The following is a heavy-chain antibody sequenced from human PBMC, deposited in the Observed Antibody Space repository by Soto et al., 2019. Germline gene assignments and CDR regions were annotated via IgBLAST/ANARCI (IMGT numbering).Heavy chain of an antibody. CDR2: TSYDGTNK. Sequence: PGGSLRLSCEVSGFTFSTHGMHWFRQAPGKGLEWVAGTSYDGTNKYYARSVQGRFTISRENSMKTLYLQMNSLRTEDTAVYYCAKDLSGARWYYDALDVWGQGXTVTVSS. CDR3: AKDLSGARWYYDALDV. J-gene: IGHJ6*02. CDR1: GFTFSTHG. V-gene: IGHV3-30*18. D-gene: IGHD2-15*01.